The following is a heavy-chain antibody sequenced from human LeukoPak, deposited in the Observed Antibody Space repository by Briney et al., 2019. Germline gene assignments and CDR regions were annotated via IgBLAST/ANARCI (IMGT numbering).Heavy chain of an antibody. D-gene: IGHD1-26*01. CDR1: GFTFDDYA. Sequence: GGSLRLSCAASGFTFDDYAMHWVRQAPGKGLEWVSGISWNSGSIGYADSVKGRFTISRDNAKNSLYLQMNSLRAEDTALYYCAKDLAGVGAIDYWGQGTWSPSPQ. V-gene: IGHV3-9*01. CDR2: ISWNSGSI. J-gene: IGHJ4*02. CDR3: AKDLAGVGAIDY.